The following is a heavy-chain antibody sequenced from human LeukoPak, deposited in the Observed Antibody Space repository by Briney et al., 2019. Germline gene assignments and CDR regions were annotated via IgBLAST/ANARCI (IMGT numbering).Heavy chain of an antibody. D-gene: IGHD3-3*01. CDR2: ISSSSSYI. V-gene: IGHV3-21*01. Sequence: GGSLRLSCAASGFTFSSYSMNWVRQAPGKGLEWVSSISSSSSYIYYADSVKGRFTISRDNAKNSLYLQMNSLRAGDTAVYYCALTPLRDFWSGYYIDYWGQGTLVTVSS. CDR3: ALTPLRDFWSGYYIDY. CDR1: GFTFSSYS. J-gene: IGHJ4*02.